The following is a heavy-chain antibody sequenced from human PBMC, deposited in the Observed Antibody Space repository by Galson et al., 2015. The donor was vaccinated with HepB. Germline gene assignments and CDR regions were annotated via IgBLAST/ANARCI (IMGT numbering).Heavy chain of an antibody. V-gene: IGHV6-1*01. Sequence: CAISGDSVSSNSAAWNWIRQSPSRGLEWLGRTYYRSKWYNDYAVSVKSRITINPDTSKNQFSLQLNSVTPEDTAVYYCSRAAVSGIAVDHYYYYYGMDVWGQGTTVTVSS. CDR1: GDSVSSNSAA. CDR3: SRAAVSGIAVDHYYYYYGMDV. D-gene: IGHD6-19*01. CDR2: TYYRSKWYN. J-gene: IGHJ6*02.